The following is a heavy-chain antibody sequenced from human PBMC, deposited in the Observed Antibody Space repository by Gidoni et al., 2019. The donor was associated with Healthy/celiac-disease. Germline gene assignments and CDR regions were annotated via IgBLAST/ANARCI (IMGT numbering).Heavy chain of an antibody. J-gene: IGHJ4*02. V-gene: IGHV3-30*18. CDR3: AKVFRSSSWYLDY. Sequence: QVQLVASGGGVVQPGRSLRLSCAASGFTFSSYCMPWVRQAPGKGLEWVAVISYDGSNKYYADSVKGRFTISRDNSKNTLYLQMNSLRAEDTAVYYCAKVFRSSSWYLDYWGQGTLVTVSS. CDR2: ISYDGSNK. CDR1: GFTFSSYC. D-gene: IGHD6-13*01.